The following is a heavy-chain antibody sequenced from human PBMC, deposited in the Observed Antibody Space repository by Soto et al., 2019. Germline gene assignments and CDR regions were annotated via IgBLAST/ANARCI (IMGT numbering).Heavy chain of an antibody. CDR2: INHSGST. J-gene: IGHJ4*02. CDR3: ARGRPVCWLMYYFDY. CDR1: GGSFSGYY. D-gene: IGHD3-10*02. Sequence: QVQLQQWGAGLLKPSETLSLTCAVYGGSFSGYYWSWIRQPPGKGMEWIGEINHSGSTNYNPSLKSRVTISVDTSKNQFSLKLSSVTAADTAVYYCARGRPVCWLMYYFDYWGQGTLVTVSS. V-gene: IGHV4-34*01.